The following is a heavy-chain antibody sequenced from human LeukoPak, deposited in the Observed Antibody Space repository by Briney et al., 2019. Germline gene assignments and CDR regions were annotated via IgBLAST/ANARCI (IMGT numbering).Heavy chain of an antibody. CDR3: ARTYSSSSAAVAVDY. V-gene: IGHV4-34*01. D-gene: IGHD6-6*01. J-gene: IGHJ4*02. Sequence: SETLSLTCAVYGGSSSGYYWSWIRQPPGKGLEWIGEINHSGSTNYNPSLKSRVTISVDTSKNQFSLKLSSVTAADTAVYYCARTYSSSSAAVAVDYWGQGTLVTVSS. CDR2: INHSGST. CDR1: GGSSSGYY.